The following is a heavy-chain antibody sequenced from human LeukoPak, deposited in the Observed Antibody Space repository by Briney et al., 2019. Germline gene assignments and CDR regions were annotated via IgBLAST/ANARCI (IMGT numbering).Heavy chain of an antibody. V-gene: IGHV3-49*04. Sequence: GGSLRLSCAASGFTFSSYWMSWVRQAPGKGLEWVGFIRSKAYGGTTEYAASVKGRFTISRDDSKSIAYLQMNSLKTEDTAVYYCTRRRYFDYWGQGTLVTVSS. CDR1: GFTFSSYW. CDR3: TRRRYFDY. CDR2: IRSKAYGGTT. J-gene: IGHJ4*02.